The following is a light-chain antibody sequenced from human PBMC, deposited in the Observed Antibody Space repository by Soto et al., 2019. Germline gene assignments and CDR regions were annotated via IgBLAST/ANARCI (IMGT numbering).Light chain of an antibody. J-gene: IGKJ1*01. Sequence: ILTQSPATLSLSTGERVPLSCRASQSISSYLAWYQQKPGQASRLLIYDASNRATGIPARFSGSGSGTDFTLTISSLQSEDFAVYYCQQYNNWPPWTFGQGTKVDIK. V-gene: IGKV3-11*01. CDR2: DAS. CDR1: QSISSY. CDR3: QQYNNWPPWT.